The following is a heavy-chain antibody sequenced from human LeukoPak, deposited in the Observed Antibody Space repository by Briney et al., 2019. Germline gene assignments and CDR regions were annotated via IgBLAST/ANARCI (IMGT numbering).Heavy chain of an antibody. Sequence: SVTLSLTCAVYGGSFSGYYWSWIRQPPGKGLEWIGEINHSGSTNYNPSLKSRVTISVDTSKNQFSLKLSSVTAADTAVYYCAGYSSSSSVDYWGQGTLVTVSS. D-gene: IGHD6-6*01. V-gene: IGHV4-34*01. J-gene: IGHJ4*02. CDR2: INHSGST. CDR3: AGYSSSSSVDY. CDR1: GGSFSGYY.